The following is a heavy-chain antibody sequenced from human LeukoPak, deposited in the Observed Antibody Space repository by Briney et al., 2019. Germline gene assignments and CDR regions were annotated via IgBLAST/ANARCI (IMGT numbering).Heavy chain of an antibody. CDR1: GGSISSSSYY. CDR3: ARTPWSGYLPPYNWFDP. V-gene: IGHV4-39*01. Sequence: SETLSLTCTVSGGSISSSSYYWGWIRQPPGKGLEWIGSIYYSGSTYYNPSLKSRVTISVDTSKNQFSLKLSSVTAADTAVYYCARTPWSGYLPPYNWFDPWGQGTLVTVSS. CDR2: IYYSGST. D-gene: IGHD3-3*01. J-gene: IGHJ5*02.